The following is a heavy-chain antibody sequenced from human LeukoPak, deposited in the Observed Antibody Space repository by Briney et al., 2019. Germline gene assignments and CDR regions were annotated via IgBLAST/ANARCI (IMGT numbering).Heavy chain of an antibody. D-gene: IGHD1-26*01. CDR1: GFTFDDYA. J-gene: IGHJ3*01. CDR2: ISGDGGST. Sequence: PGGSLILSCAASGFTFDDYAMHWVRQAPGKGLEWVSLISGDGGSTYYADSVKGRFTISRDNSKNTLYLQMNSLRTEDTAVYYCAKANPLIVGARAGGPINFWGQGTMVTVSS. V-gene: IGHV3-43*02. CDR3: AKANPLIVGARAGGPINF.